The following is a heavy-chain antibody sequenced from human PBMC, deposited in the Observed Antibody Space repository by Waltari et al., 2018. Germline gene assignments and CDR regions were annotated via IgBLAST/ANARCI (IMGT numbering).Heavy chain of an antibody. Sequence: EVQLVQSGEEVKKPGESLKISCKGSGYRFTTYWIGRVRQMPGKGLEWMGIIYPGDSDTRYSPSFQGQVTISGDKSLSTAYLQWSSLKASDSAMYYCARLTVVVPAAIAGPFDFWGHGTPVTVSS. J-gene: IGHJ4*01. CDR2: IYPGDSDT. CDR3: ARLTVVVPAAIAGPFDF. CDR1: GYRFTTYW. D-gene: IGHD2-2*01. V-gene: IGHV5-51*03.